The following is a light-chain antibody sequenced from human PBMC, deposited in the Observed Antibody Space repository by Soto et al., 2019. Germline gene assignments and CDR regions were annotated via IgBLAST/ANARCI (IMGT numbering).Light chain of an antibody. CDR3: TSYTSGSLYV. J-gene: IGLJ1*01. V-gene: IGLV2-14*01. CDR2: NVS. Sequence: QSALTQPASVSGSPGQSITISCTGTSSDFGAYNYVSWYQQYPGKVPKLLIYNVSNRPSGVSNRFSGSKSGNTASLTISGLQAEDEAEYFFTSYTSGSLYVFGTWAKLTVL. CDR1: SSDFGAYNY.